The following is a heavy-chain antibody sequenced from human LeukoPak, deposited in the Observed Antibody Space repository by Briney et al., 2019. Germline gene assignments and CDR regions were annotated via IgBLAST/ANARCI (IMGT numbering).Heavy chain of an antibody. V-gene: IGHV3-21*01. CDR2: ISSSSSYI. CDR3: ARESSSLSRPLYYFDY. J-gene: IGHJ4*02. Sequence: GGSLRLSCAASGFTFSSYSMNWVRQAPGKGLEWVSSISSSSSYIYYADSVKGRFTISRDNAKNSLYLQMNSLRAEDTAVYYCARESSSLSRPLYYFDYWGQGTLVTVSS. D-gene: IGHD6-13*01. CDR1: GFTFSSYS.